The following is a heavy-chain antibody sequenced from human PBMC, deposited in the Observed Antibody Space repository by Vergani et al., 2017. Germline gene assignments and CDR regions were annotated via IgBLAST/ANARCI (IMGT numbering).Heavy chain of an antibody. J-gene: IGHJ4*02. V-gene: IGHV3-30*02. CDR1: GFTFSNYD. D-gene: IGHD3-16*01. Sequence: QVQLVESGVGVVQPGGSLRLSCAASGFTFSNYDMHWARQAPGKGLEWVAFIRSDASNKYYGDSVKGRFTISRDNSKNTLYLQMNSLRAEDTAVYYCGGLAVFDYWGQGTLVTVSS. CDR3: GGLAVFDY. CDR2: IRSDASNK.